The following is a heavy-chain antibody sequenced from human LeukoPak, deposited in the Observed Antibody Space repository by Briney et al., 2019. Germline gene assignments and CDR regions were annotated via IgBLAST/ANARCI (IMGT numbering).Heavy chain of an antibody. J-gene: IGHJ4*02. Sequence: PSETLSLTCTVSGGSISSYYWSWLRQPPGKGLEWIGYIYYSGSTNYNPSLKSRVTISVDTSKNQFSLKLSSVTAADTAVYYCARVGRSYGLYFDYWGQGTLVTVSS. D-gene: IGHD5-18*01. CDR3: ARVGRSYGLYFDY. CDR2: IYYSGST. V-gene: IGHV4-59*01. CDR1: GGSISSYY.